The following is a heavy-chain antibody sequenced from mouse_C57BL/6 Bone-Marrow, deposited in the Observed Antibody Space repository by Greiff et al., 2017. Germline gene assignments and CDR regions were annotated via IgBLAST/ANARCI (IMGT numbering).Heavy chain of an antibody. CDR3: ARSNYYGSSHWYFDV. D-gene: IGHD1-1*01. CDR2: IDPSDSET. CDR1: GYTFTSYW. J-gene: IGHJ1*03. V-gene: IGHV1-52*01. Sequence: QVQLQQPGAELVRPGSSVKLSCKASGYTFTSYWMHWVKQRPIQGLEWIGNIDPSDSETHYNQKFKDKATLTVDKSSSTAYMQLSSLTSEDSAVYYWARSNYYGSSHWYFDVWGTGTTVTVSS.